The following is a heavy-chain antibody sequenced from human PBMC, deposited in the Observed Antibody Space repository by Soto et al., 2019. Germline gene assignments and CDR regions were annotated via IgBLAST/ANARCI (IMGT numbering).Heavy chain of an antibody. V-gene: IGHV1-46*01. J-gene: IGHJ6*02. CDR2: INPSGGST. CDR3: ASGGYCSSTSCYPRYYYYGMDV. CDR1: GYTFTSYY. D-gene: IGHD2-2*01. Sequence: VKVSCKASGYTFTSYYMHWVRQAPGQGLEWMGIINPSGGSTSYAQKFQGRVTMTRDTSTSTVYMELSSLRSEDTAVYYCASGGYCSSTSCYPRYYYYGMDVWGQGTTVTVSS.